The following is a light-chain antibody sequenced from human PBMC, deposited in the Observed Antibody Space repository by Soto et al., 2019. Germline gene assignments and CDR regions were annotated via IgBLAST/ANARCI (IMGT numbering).Light chain of an antibody. CDR3: QQYGSIPIT. CDR2: GAS. J-gene: IGKJ5*01. V-gene: IGKV3-20*01. CDR1: QSVSSN. Sequence: EIVLTQSPVTLSSSPGERATLSCRASQSVSSNLAWYQQKPGQAPRLLIHGASSRATGIPDRFSGSGSGTDFTLTISRLEPEDFAVYYCQQYGSIPITFAQGTRLEI.